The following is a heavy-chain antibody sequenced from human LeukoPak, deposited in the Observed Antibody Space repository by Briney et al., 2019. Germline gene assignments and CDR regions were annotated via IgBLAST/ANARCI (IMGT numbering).Heavy chain of an antibody. V-gene: IGHV3-30*04. CDR2: IGSDGRNK. D-gene: IGHD5/OR15-5a*01. Sequence: GGSLRLSCAPSGFTFSTHTMHWVRQAPGKGLEWVAVIGSDGRNKYYAESVRGRFTISRDNSRNTLYLQLDSLRSEDTAVYYCVRQSTGLDYWGQGTLVTVSS. J-gene: IGHJ4*02. CDR1: GFTFSTHT. CDR3: VRQSTGLDY.